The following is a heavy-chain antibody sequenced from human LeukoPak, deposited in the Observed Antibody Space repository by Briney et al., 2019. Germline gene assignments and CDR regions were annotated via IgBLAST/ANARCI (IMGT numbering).Heavy chain of an antibody. CDR2: VYYNGNT. CDR1: GGSISPYY. D-gene: IGHD3-22*01. V-gene: IGHV4-59*01. J-gene: IGHJ4*02. CDR3: ARDLPNYYDSSGYWDDGDY. Sequence: SETLSLTCTVSGGSISPYYWSWIRQPPGKGLEWIGYVYYNGNTNYNPPLRSRVTILVDTSKNQFYLKLGSVTAADTAVYYCARDLPNYYDSSGYWDDGDYWGQGTLVTVSS.